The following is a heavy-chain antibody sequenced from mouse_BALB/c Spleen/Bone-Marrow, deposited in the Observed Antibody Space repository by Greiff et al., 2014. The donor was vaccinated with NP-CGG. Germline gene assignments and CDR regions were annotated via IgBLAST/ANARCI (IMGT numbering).Heavy chain of an antibody. CDR2: IRNKANGYTT. J-gene: IGHJ4*01. Sequence: EVNLVESGGGLVRPGSSLRLSCATSGFTFTDYYMNWVRQPPGKALEWLGFIRNKANGYTTEFSASVKGRFTISRDNSQSILYLQMNTLRAEDSATYYCARYDGYSDNAMDYWGQGTSVTVSS. CDR3: ARYDGYSDNAMDY. CDR1: GFTFTDYY. D-gene: IGHD2-3*01. V-gene: IGHV7-3*02.